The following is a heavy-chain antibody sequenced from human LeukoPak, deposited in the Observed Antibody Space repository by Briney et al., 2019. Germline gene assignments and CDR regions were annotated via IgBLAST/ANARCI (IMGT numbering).Heavy chain of an antibody. V-gene: IGHV3-53*01. CDR3: ARSEVRFLEWLPSNDAFDI. Sequence: GGSLRLSCAASGFTVSSNYMSWVRQAPGKGLEWVSVIYSGGSTYYADSVKGRFTISRDSSKNTLYLQMNSLRAEDTAVYYCARSEVRFLEWLPSNDAFDIWGQGTMVTVSS. CDR2: IYSGGST. J-gene: IGHJ3*02. CDR1: GFTVSSNY. D-gene: IGHD3-3*01.